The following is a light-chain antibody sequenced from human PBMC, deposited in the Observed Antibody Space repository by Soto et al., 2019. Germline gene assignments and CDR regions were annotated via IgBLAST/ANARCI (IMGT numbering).Light chain of an antibody. Sequence: EIVLTQSPATLSLPPGERATLSCRASQSISSYLAWYQQKPGQAPRLLIYDASNRATGIPARFSGSGSGTDFTLTISSLEPEDFAVYYCQQRSNWPWTFGQGTKVAIK. CDR3: QQRSNWPWT. CDR1: QSISSY. CDR2: DAS. V-gene: IGKV3-11*01. J-gene: IGKJ1*01.